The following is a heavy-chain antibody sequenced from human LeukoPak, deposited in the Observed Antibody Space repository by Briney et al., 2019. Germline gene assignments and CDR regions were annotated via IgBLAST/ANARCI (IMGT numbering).Heavy chain of an antibody. J-gene: IGHJ6*02. CDR3: ARGSRGSSGYYLDYYYYYGMDV. Sequence: GRSLRLSCAASGFTFSSYAMHWVRQAPGKGLEWVAVISYDGSNKYYADSVKGRFTISRDNSKNTLYLQMNSLRAEDTAVYYCARGSRGSSGYYLDYYYYYGMDVWGQGTTVTASS. D-gene: IGHD3-22*01. CDR2: ISYDGSNK. CDR1: GFTFSSYA. V-gene: IGHV3-30-3*01.